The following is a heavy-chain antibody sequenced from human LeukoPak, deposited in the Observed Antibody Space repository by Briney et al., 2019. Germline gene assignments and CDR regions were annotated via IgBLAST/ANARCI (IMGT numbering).Heavy chain of an antibody. CDR1: GYSFTSYY. J-gene: IGHJ4*02. Sequence: GASVKVSCKASGYSFTSYYFHWVRQAPGQGLEWMGWINTNTGNPTYAQGFTGRFVFSLDTSVSTAYLQISSLKAEDTAVYYCARVHDSPAAGTSLAYWGQGTLVTVSS. D-gene: IGHD6-13*01. CDR2: INTNTGNP. CDR3: ARVHDSPAAGTSLAY. V-gene: IGHV7-4-1*02.